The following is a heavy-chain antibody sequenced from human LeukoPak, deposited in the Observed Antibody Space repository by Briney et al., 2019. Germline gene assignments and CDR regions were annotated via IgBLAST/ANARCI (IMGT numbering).Heavy chain of an antibody. CDR3: ARGSYYDFWSGYYNYYYYMDV. J-gene: IGHJ6*03. V-gene: IGHV3-7*01. CDR1: GFTFSDYY. Sequence: GGSLRLSCAASGFTFSDYYMSWIRQAPGKGLECVANIKQDGSEKYYVDSVKGRFTISRDNAKNSLYLQMNSLRAEDTAVYYCARGSYYDFWSGYYNYYYYMDVWGKGTTVTVSS. CDR2: IKQDGSEK. D-gene: IGHD3-3*01.